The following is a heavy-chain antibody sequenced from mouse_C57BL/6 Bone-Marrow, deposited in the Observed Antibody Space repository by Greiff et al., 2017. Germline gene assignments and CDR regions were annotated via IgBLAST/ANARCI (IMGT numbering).Heavy chain of an antibody. CDR1: GFNIKDDY. CDR2: IDPGSGAT. V-gene: IGHV14-4*01. Sequence: EVKLVESGAGLVRPGASVKLSCTASGFNIKDDYMNWVKQRPEQGLEWIGWIDPGSGATEYASQFQGKATITADTSSNIAYMQLSSLTSEDTAVYCGTTGYSNYRYAMDYWGQGTSVTVSS. CDR3: TTGYSNYRYAMDY. J-gene: IGHJ4*01. D-gene: IGHD2-5*01.